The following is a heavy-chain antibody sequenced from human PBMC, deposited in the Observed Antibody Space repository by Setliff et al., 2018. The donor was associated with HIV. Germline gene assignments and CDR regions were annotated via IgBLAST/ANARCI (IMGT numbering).Heavy chain of an antibody. CDR2: INSDGSST. CDR1: GFSVTSYS. CDR3: ARDSVAATFNYYGMDV. Sequence: HPGGSLRLSCLVSGFSVTSYSMHWARQAPGKGLVWVSRINSDGSSTSYADSVKGRFTISRDNSKNTLYLQMNSLRAEDTAVYYCARDSVAATFNYYGMDVWGQGTTVTVSS. V-gene: IGHV3-74*01. J-gene: IGHJ6*02. D-gene: IGHD2-15*01.